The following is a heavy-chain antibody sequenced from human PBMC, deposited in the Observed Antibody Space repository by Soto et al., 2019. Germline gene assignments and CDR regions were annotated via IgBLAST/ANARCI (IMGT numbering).Heavy chain of an antibody. J-gene: IGHJ4*02. CDR3: ARRTTRGYSYGTFDY. D-gene: IGHD5-18*01. V-gene: IGHV4-39*07. Sequence: PSETLSLTCTVSGGSISSSSYYWGWIRQPPGKGLEWIGCIYYSGSTYYNPSLKSRVTISVDTSKNQFSLKLSSVTAADTAVYYCARRTTRGYSYGTFDYWGQGTLVTVSS. CDR1: GGSISSSSYY. CDR2: IYYSGST.